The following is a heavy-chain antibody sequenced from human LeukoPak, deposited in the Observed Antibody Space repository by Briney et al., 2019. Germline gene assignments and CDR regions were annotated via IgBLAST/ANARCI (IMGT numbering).Heavy chain of an antibody. CDR3: AKDSNDYGDYNYFDF. D-gene: IGHD4-17*01. J-gene: IGHJ4*02. CDR1: GFTFSTCH. CDR2: IWYDGSKT. V-gene: IGHV3-33*06. Sequence: GGSLRLSCAASGFTFSTCHIRWVRQAPGKGLEWVALIWYDGSKTYYADSVKGRFTVSRDNSKNTLYLQMNSLRAEDTAVYYCAKDSNDYGDYNYFDFWGQGTLVTVSS.